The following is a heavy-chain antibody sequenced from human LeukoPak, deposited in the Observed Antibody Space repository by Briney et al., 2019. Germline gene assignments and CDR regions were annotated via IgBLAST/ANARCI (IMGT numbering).Heavy chain of an antibody. CDR2: IWYDGSNK. D-gene: IGHD3-16*02. V-gene: IGHV3-33*06. J-gene: IGHJ3*02. CDR1: GFTFSSYG. Sequence: GGSLRLSCAASGFTFSSYGMHWVRQAPGKGLEWVAVIWYDGSNKYYGDSVKGRFTISRDNSENTLFLQMNSLRAEDTAVYYCAKRERGLSYQDAFDTWGQGTLVTVSS. CDR3: AKRERGLSYQDAFDT.